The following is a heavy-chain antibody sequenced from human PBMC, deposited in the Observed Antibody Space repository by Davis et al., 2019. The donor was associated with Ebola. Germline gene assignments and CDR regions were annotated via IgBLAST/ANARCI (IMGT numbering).Heavy chain of an antibody. CDR2: ISYDESNK. V-gene: IGHV3-30*03. CDR3: ARGGRDLEVVVAAYPWFDP. CDR1: GFTFSDYG. Sequence: GESLKISCAASGFTFSDYGMHWVRQAPGKGLEWVALISYDESNKDYVDSVKGRFTISRDNAKSSLYLQMNSLRAEDTAVYYCARGGRDLEVVVAAYPWFDPWGQGTLVTVSS. D-gene: IGHD2-15*01. J-gene: IGHJ5*02.